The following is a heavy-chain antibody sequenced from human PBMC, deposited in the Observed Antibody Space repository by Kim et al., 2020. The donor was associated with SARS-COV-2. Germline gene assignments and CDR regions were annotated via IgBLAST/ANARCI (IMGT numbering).Heavy chain of an antibody. D-gene: IGHD2-2*01. CDR3: AKEGARYCSSTSCHSILRYFDWLSYYYGMDV. V-gene: IGHV3-33*06. J-gene: IGHJ6*02. Sequence: GGSLRLSCAASGFTFSSYGMHWVRQAPGKGLEWVAVIWYDGSNKYYADSVKGRFTISRDNSKNTLYLQMNSLRAEDTAVYYCAKEGARYCSSTSCHSILRYFDWLSYYYGMDVWGQGTTVTVSS. CDR2: IWYDGSNK. CDR1: GFTFSSYG.